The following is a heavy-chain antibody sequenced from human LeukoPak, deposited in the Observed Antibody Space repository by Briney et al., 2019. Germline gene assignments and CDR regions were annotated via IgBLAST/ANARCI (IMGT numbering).Heavy chain of an antibody. Sequence: PGGSLRLSCAASGFTFSDYYMSWIRQAPGKGLEWVSYISSSSSYTNYADSVKGRFTISRDNAKNSLYLQMNSLRAEDTAVYYCARDVSGSGSYLFDPWGLGTLVTVSS. V-gene: IGHV3-11*06. D-gene: IGHD3-10*01. CDR1: GFTFSDYY. J-gene: IGHJ5*02. CDR2: ISSSSSYT. CDR3: ARDVSGSGSYLFDP.